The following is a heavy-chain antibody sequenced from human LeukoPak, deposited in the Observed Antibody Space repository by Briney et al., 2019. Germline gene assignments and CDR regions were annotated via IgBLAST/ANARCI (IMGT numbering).Heavy chain of an antibody. CDR2: ISSSSSYI. CDR1: GFTFSSYS. V-gene: IGHV3-21*01. D-gene: IGHD3-3*01. J-gene: IGHJ4*02. Sequence: GGSLRLSCAASGFTFSSYSMNWVRQAPGQGLEWVSSISSSSSYIYYADSVKGRFTISRDNAKNSLYLQMNSLRAEDTAVYYCARVPTRFYECDYRGQGTPVTVSS. CDR3: ARVPTRFYECDY.